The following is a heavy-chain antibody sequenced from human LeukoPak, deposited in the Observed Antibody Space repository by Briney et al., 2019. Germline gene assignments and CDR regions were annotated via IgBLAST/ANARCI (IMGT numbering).Heavy chain of an antibody. D-gene: IGHD1-14*01. J-gene: IGHJ4*02. CDR2: ISGSDDSL. Sequence: GSLRLSCAASGFTFSSYAMSWVRQAPGKRLEWVSSISGSDDSLYYIDSVKGRFTISRDNAKNTVHLQMNTLRAEDAAIYYCAKGVNPGYNPGWSNFDYWGQGTLVTVSS. V-gene: IGHV3-23*01. CDR1: GFTFSSYA. CDR3: AKGVNPGYNPGWSNFDY.